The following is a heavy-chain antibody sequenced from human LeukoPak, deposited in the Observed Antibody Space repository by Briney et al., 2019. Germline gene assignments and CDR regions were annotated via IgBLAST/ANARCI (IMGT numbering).Heavy chain of an antibody. V-gene: IGHV4-34*01. CDR3: ARAPHYSNYGPYYYGMDV. CDR1: GGSFSGYY. D-gene: IGHD4-11*01. Sequence: SETLSLTCAVYGGSFSGYYWSWIRQPPGKGLEWIGEINHSGSTNYNPSLKSRVTISVDTSKNQFSLKLSSVTAADTAVYYCARAPHYSNYGPYYYGMDVWGQGTTVTVSS. J-gene: IGHJ6*02. CDR2: INHSGST.